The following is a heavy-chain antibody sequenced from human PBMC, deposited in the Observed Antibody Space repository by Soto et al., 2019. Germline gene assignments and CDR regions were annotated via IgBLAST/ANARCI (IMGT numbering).Heavy chain of an antibody. D-gene: IGHD3-3*01. Sequence: GASVKVSCKASGYTFTSYGISWVRQAPGQGLEWMGWISAYNGNTNYAQKLQGRVTMTTDTSTSTAYMELRSLRSDDTAVYYCARDSENIRFLEWLLDYWGQGTLVTVSS. V-gene: IGHV1-18*01. CDR2: ISAYNGNT. CDR1: GYTFTSYG. CDR3: ARDSENIRFLEWLLDY. J-gene: IGHJ4*02.